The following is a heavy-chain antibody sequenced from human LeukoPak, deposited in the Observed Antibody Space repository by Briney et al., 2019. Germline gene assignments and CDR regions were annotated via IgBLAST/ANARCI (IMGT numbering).Heavy chain of an antibody. V-gene: IGHV3-30*04. J-gene: IGHJ6*02. D-gene: IGHD1-26*01. CDR1: GFTFSIYA. Sequence: GGSLRLSCAASGFTFSIYAMHWVRQAPGKGLEWVALMSYDGSNNYYADPVKGRFTISRDISKNTLYLQMNSLRAEDAAIYYCARDLLRYPYGMDVWGQGTTVTVSS. CDR2: MSYDGSNN. CDR3: ARDLLRYPYGMDV.